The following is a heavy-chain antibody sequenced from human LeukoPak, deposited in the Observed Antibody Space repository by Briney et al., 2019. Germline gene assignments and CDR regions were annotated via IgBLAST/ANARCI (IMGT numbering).Heavy chain of an antibody. Sequence: GGSLRLSCAASGFTFSSYWMDWVRQAPGKGLLWVSGINSDGRVTRYAESVKGRFTISRDNAKNTLYLQMNSLRAEDTSVYYCARVGSTDSPHAFDIWGQGTMVTVSS. J-gene: IGHJ3*02. D-gene: IGHD2-21*02. CDR2: INSDGRVT. CDR3: ARVGSTDSPHAFDI. CDR1: GFTFSSYW. V-gene: IGHV3-74*01.